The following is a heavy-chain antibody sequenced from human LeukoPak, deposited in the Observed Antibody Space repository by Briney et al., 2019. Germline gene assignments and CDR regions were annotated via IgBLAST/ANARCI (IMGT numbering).Heavy chain of an antibody. V-gene: IGHV3-30*18. Sequence: GGSLRLSCAASGFTFSSFGMHWVRQAPGKGLEWVAIISYHGGDKNYGDSVKGRFAISRDNSKNTLYLQMNSLRAEDTAVYYCVKEESIYYFDYWGQGILVTVPS. CDR1: GFTFSSFG. D-gene: IGHD3-3*02. CDR2: ISYHGGDK. CDR3: VKEESIYYFDY. J-gene: IGHJ4*02.